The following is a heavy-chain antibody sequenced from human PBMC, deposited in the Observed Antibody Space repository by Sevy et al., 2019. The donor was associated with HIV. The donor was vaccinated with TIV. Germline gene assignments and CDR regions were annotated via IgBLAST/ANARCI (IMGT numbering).Heavy chain of an antibody. CDR3: ARVYDFWSGYSSDYYYMDV. Sequence: ASVKVSCKASGGTFSSYAISWVRQAPGQGLEWMGGIIPIFGTANYAQKFQGRVTITADESTSTAYMELSSLRSEGTAVYYCARVYDFWSGYSSDYYYMDVWGKGTTVTVSS. CDR1: GGTFSSYA. V-gene: IGHV1-69*13. D-gene: IGHD3-3*01. CDR2: IIPIFGTA. J-gene: IGHJ6*03.